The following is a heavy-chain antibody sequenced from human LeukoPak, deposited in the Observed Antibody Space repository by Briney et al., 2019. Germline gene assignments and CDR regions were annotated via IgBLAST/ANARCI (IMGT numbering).Heavy chain of an antibody. Sequence: ASVKVSCKASGYTFTSYGISWVRQAPGQGLEWMGWISAYNGNTNYAQKLQGRVTMTTDTSTSTAYMELRSLRSDDTAVYYCARPPLIRGRRLNDAFDIWGQGTMVTVSS. V-gene: IGHV1-18*04. CDR1: GYTFTSYG. J-gene: IGHJ3*02. D-gene: IGHD1-1*01. CDR3: ARPPLIRGRRLNDAFDI. CDR2: ISAYNGNT.